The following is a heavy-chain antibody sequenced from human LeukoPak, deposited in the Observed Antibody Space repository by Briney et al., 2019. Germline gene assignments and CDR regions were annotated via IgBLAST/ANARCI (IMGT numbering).Heavy chain of an antibody. J-gene: IGHJ4*02. CDR3: ARTGYYDSSGLPKY. V-gene: IGHV4-34*01. CDR1: GGSFSGYY. D-gene: IGHD3-22*01. Sequence: PSETLSLTCAVYGGSFSGYYWSWIRQPPGNGLEWIGEINHSGSTNYNPSLKSRVTISVDTSKNQFSLKLSSVTAADTAVYYCARTGYYDSSGLPKYWGQGTLVTVSS. CDR2: INHSGST.